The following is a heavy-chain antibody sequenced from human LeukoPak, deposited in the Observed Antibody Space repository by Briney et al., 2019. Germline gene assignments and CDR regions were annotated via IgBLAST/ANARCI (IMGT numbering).Heavy chain of an antibody. CDR1: GYTFTSYD. CDR2: MNPNSGNT. Sequence: ASVKVSCKASGYTFTSYDINWVRQATGQGLEWMGWMNPNSGNTGYAQKFQGRVAMTRNTSISTAYMELSSLRSEDTAVYYCARLGYYDYIWGSYRYTELGYWGQGTLVTVSS. CDR3: ARLGYYDYIWGSYRYTELGY. D-gene: IGHD3-16*02. V-gene: IGHV1-8*01. J-gene: IGHJ4*02.